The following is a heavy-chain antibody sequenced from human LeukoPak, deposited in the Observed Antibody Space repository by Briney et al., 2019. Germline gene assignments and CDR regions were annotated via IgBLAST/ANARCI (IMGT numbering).Heavy chain of an antibody. CDR1: GFTFSSYE. CDR3: ARAKFDSSRYYYRGFDI. D-gene: IGHD3-22*01. V-gene: IGHV3-48*03. Sequence: GGFLRLSCAASGFTFSSYEMNWVRQAPGKGLEWVSYISSSGSTIYYADSVKGRFTISRDNAKNSLYLQMNSLRAEDTAVYYCARAKFDSSRYYYRGFDIWGQGTMVTVSS. CDR2: ISSSGSTI. J-gene: IGHJ3*02.